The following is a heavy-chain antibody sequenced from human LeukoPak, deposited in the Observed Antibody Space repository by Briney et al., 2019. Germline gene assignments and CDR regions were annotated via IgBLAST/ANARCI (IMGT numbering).Heavy chain of an antibody. D-gene: IGHD6-13*01. CDR2: ISAYNGNT. CDR1: GYTFTSYG. J-gene: IGHJ6*02. Sequence: ASVKASCKASGYTFTSYGISWVRQAPGQGLEWMGWISAYNGNTNYVQKLQGRVTMSTDTSTSTAYMELRSLRSDDTAVYYCAREPYSSSWYYYGMDVWGQGTTVTVSS. V-gene: IGHV1-18*01. CDR3: AREPYSSSWYYYGMDV.